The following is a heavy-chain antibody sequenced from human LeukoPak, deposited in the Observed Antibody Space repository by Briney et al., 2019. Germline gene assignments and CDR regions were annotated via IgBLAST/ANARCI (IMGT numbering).Heavy chain of an antibody. CDR1: GYSFTSYW. D-gene: IGHD6-13*01. CDR3: ARHNEQQLAEFDY. Sequence: GESLRISCKGSGYSFTSYWISWVRQMPGKGLEWMGRIDPSDSYTNYSPSFQGHVTISADKCISTAYLQWSSLKASDTAMYYCARHNEQQLAEFDYWGQGTLVTVSS. J-gene: IGHJ4*02. V-gene: IGHV5-10-1*01. CDR2: IDPSDSYT.